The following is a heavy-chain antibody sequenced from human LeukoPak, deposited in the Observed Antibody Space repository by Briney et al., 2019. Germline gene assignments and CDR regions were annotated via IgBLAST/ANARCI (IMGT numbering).Heavy chain of an antibody. CDR1: GGTLSSYA. D-gene: IGHD5-18*01. CDR2: IIPIFGTA. CDR3: ARCEYSYGCYFDY. V-gene: IGHV1-69*13. J-gene: IGHJ4*02. Sequence: ASVKVSCKASGGTLSSYAISWVRQAPGQGLEWMGGIIPIFGTANYAQKFQGRVTITADESTSTAYMELSSLRSEDTAVYYCARCEYSYGCYFDYWGQGTLVTVSS.